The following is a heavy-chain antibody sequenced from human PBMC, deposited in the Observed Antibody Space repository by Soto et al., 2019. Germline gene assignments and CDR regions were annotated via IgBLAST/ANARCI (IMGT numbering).Heavy chain of an antibody. V-gene: IGHV3-30-3*01. CDR1: GFTFSSYA. J-gene: IGHJ4*02. CDR2: ISYDGSNK. CDR3: ASGVGSSGWHFDY. Sequence: GGSLRLSCAASGFTFSSYAMHWVRQAPGKGLEWVAVISYDGSNKYYADSVKGRFTISRDNSKNTLYLQMNSLRAEDTAVYYCASGVGSSGWHFDYWGQGTLVTSPQ. D-gene: IGHD6-19*01.